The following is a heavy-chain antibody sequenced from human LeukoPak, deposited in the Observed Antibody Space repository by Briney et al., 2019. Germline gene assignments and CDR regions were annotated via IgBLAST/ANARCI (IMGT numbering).Heavy chain of an antibody. CDR1: GFTLSNYG. D-gene: IGHD1-7*01. J-gene: IGHJ3*02. Sequence: GGTLRLSCEASGFTLSNYGMTWVRQAPGKGLEWVSSISSSSSYIYYADSVKGRFTISRDNAKNSLYLQMNSLRAEDTAVYYCARDSGNYLDAFDIWGQGTMVTVSS. CDR2: ISSSSSYI. V-gene: IGHV3-21*01. CDR3: ARDSGNYLDAFDI.